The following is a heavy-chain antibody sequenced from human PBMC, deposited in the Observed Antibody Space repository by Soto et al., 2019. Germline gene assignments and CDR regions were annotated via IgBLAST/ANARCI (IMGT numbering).Heavy chain of an antibody. D-gene: IGHD2-21*02. CDR2: LYNTGST. J-gene: IGHJ6*02. V-gene: IGHV4-59*01. CDR1: GASISRYY. Sequence: QVRLQESGPGLVKPSETLSLTCTVSGASISRYYWSWVRQSPGKVLEWIGYLYNTGSTIYNPSLKGRVIISVDTSKNQFSLKMNSVTAADTAVYYWARDLWGYCCVDCYTLDVWGQGTTVTVSS. CDR3: ARDLWGYCCVDCYTLDV.